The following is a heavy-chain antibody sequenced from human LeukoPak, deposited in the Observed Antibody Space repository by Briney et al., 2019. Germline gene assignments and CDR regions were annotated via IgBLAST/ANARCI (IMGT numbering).Heavy chain of an antibody. V-gene: IGHV1-8*03. CDR1: GYRFSSYD. CDR2: MNPNSGNT. J-gene: IGHJ4*02. Sequence: ASVKVSCKASGYRFSSYDINWVRQATGQGLEWMAYMNPNSGNTVFAQNLRDRLTITRSTSMSTAYMELTSLRSQDTAVYYCAKHRRYFALDYWGQGTLVTVSS. D-gene: IGHD3-9*01. CDR3: AKHRRYFALDY.